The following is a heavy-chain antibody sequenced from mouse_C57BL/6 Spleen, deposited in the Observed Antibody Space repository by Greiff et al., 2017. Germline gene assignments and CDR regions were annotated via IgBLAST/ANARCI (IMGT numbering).Heavy chain of an antibody. V-gene: IGHV2-5*01. CDR2: IWRGGST. CDR1: GFSLTSYG. CDR3: ATYGSSYGYFDV. Sequence: VKLMESGPGLVQPSQSLSITCTVSGFSLTSYGVHWVRQSPGKGLEWLGVIWRGGSTDYNAAFMSRLSITKDNSKSQVFFKMSSLQADDTAIYYCATYGSSYGYFDVWGTGTTVTVSS. D-gene: IGHD1-1*01. J-gene: IGHJ1*03.